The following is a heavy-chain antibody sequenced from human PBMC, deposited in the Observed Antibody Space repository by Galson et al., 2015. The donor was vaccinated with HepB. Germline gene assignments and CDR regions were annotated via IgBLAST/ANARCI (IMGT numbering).Heavy chain of an antibody. V-gene: IGHV5-51*01. J-gene: IGHJ6*02. CDR2: IYPGDSDT. CDR3: ARRGGVGAPGAFYYYYGMDV. CDR1: RYSFTSYW. D-gene: IGHD1-26*01. Sequence: QSGAEVKKPGESLKISCKGSRYSFTSYWIGWVRQMPGKGLEWMGIIYPGDSDTRYSPSFQGQVTISADKSISTAYLQWSSLKASDTAMYYCARRGGVGAPGAFYYYYGMDVWGQGTTVTVSS.